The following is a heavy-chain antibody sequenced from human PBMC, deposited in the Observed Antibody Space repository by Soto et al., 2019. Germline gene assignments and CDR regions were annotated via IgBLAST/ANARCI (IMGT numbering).Heavy chain of an antibody. D-gene: IGHD5-18*01. J-gene: IGHJ4*02. CDR1: GGTFSSYA. CDR3: VRGGYRYGYGLDD. Sequence: SVKVSCKASGGTFSSYAISWVRQAPGQGLEWMGGIIPIFGTANYAQKFQGRVTITADESTSTAYMELSSLRSEDTAVYYCVRGGYRYGYGLDDCGQGTLVPVSS. V-gene: IGHV1-69*13. CDR2: IIPIFGTA.